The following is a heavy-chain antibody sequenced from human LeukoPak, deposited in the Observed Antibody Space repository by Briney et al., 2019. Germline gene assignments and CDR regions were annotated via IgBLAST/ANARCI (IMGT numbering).Heavy chain of an antibody. CDR2: ISGSGGST. Sequence: GGSLRLSCAASGFTFSSYAMSWVRQAPGKGPEWVSAISGSGGSTYYADSVKGRFTISRDNSKNTLYLQMSSLRAEDTAVYYCAKDLRVEPLEGFDYWGQGTLVTVSS. J-gene: IGHJ4*02. CDR3: AKDLRVEPLEGFDY. V-gene: IGHV3-23*01. D-gene: IGHD1-26*01. CDR1: GFTFSSYA.